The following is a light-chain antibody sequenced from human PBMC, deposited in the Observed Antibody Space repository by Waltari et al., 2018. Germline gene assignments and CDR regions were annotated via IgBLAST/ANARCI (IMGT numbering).Light chain of an antibody. Sequence: QAVVTQEPSLTVSPGGTVTLTCASSTGSVTTSHYPYWFQQKTGQTPRTLIYETFGKPSCTPAQFAGSLPGGKAALTLSGGQPDDEAEYYCLLFYSGARVFGCGTKLTVL. CDR2: ETF. CDR3: LLFYSGARV. J-gene: IGLJ2*01. V-gene: IGLV7-46*01. CDR1: TGSVTTSHY.